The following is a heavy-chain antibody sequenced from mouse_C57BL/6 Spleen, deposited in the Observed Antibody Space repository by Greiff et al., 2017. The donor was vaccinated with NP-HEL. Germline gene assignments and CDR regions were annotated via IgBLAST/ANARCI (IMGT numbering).Heavy chain of an antibody. CDR2: IYPRDGST. CDR3: ARRGIGGNYYFDY. J-gene: IGHJ2*01. CDR1: GYTFTDHT. V-gene: IGHV1-78*01. Sequence: VKLMESDAELVKPGASVKISCKVSGYTFTDHTIHWMKQRPEQGLEWIGYIYPRDGSTKYNEKFKGKATLTADKSSSTAYMQLNSLTSEDSAVYFCARRGIGGNYYFDYWGQGTTLTVSS. D-gene: IGHD2-1*01.